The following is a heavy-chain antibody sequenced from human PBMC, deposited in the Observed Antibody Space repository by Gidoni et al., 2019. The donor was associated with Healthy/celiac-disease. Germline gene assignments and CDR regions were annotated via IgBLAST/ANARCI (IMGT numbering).Heavy chain of an antibody. J-gene: IGHJ4*02. Sequence: QVQLVQSGAEVKKPGASVKVSCKASGYTFTGYYMHWVRQAPGQGLEWMGWINPNSGGTNYAQKFQGWVTMTRDTSISTAYMELSRLRSDDTAVYYCARDRGIHEYYYDSSGYDYWGQGTLVTVSS. CDR1: GYTFTGYY. D-gene: IGHD3-22*01. CDR2: INPNSGGT. V-gene: IGHV1-2*04. CDR3: ARDRGIHEYYYDSSGYDY.